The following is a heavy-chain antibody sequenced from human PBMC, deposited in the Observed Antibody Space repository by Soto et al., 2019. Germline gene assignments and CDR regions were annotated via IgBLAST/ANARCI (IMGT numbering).Heavy chain of an antibody. CDR1: GFTFSSYW. Sequence: PGGSLRLSCAASGFTFSSYWMTWVRQAPGKGLEWVATIHQDGSEHYYVDSVKGRFIISRDNTKNSLYLQMNSLRAEDTAVYYCASGSSGWSDYWGQGTLVTVSS. V-gene: IGHV3-7*03. CDR2: IHQDGSEH. CDR3: ASGSSGWSDY. J-gene: IGHJ4*02. D-gene: IGHD6-19*01.